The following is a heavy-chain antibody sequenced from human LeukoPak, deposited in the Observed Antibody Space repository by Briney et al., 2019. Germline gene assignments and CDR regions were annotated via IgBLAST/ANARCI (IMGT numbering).Heavy chain of an antibody. V-gene: IGHV4-38-2*01. CDR1: GGSFSGFY. CDR2: IYHSGST. Sequence: SETLSLTCAVYGGSFSGFYWGWIRQPPGRGLEWIGSIYHSGSTSYNPSLKSRVTISVDTSKNQFSLNLSSLTAADTAIYYCARGSGTYFRTYFDPWGQGTLVTVSS. J-gene: IGHJ5*02. CDR3: ARGSGTYFRTYFDP. D-gene: IGHD3-10*01.